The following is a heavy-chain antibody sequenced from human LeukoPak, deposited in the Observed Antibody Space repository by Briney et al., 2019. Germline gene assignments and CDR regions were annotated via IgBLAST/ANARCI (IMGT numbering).Heavy chain of an antibody. CDR1: GFTFSSNY. J-gene: IGHJ5*02. V-gene: IGHV3-53*01. CDR2: IYSGGST. D-gene: IGHD1-1*01. CDR3: ARWNDVGWFDP. Sequence: GGSLRLSCAASGFTFSSNYMSWVRQAPGKGLEWVSVIYSGGSTYYADSVKGRFTISRDNSKNTLYLQMNSLRAEDTAVYYCARWNDVGWFDPWGQGTLVTVSS.